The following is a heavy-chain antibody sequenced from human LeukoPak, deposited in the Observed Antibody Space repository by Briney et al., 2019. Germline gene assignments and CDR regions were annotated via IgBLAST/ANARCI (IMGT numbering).Heavy chain of an antibody. D-gene: IGHD6-6*01. V-gene: IGHV3-74*03. Sequence: GGSLRLSCAASGFTFSSYEMNWVRQAPGKGLVWVARISSDGSSTTYADSVKGRFTISRDNAKNSLYLQMNSLRADDTAVYYCATDRLGGWGSSDHWGQGTLVTVSS. J-gene: IGHJ4*02. CDR3: ATDRLGGWGSSDH. CDR1: GFTFSSYE. CDR2: ISSDGSST.